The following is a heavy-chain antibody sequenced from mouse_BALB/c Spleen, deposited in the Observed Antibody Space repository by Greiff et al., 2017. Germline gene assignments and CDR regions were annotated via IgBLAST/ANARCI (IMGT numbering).Heavy chain of an antibody. J-gene: IGHJ1*01. V-gene: IGHV3-2*02. D-gene: IGHD2-10*02. CDR1: GYSITSDYA. CDR2: ISYSGST. Sequence: EVQLQQSGPGLVTPSQSLSLTCTVTGYSITSDYAWNWIRQFPGNQLEWMGYISYSGSTSYNPSLKSRISITRDTSKNRFFLQLNSVTTEDTATYYCARSIWYFDVWGAGTTVTVSS. CDR3: ARSIWYFDV.